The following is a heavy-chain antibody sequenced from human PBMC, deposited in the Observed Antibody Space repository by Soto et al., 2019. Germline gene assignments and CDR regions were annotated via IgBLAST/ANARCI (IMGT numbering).Heavy chain of an antibody. V-gene: IGHV3-30*18. CDR1: GFTFKTHA. CDR2: IAYDGNEK. Sequence: QVQLVESGGGVVQPGTSLRLSCAASGFTFKTHAMHWVRQAPGKGLEWMAVIAYDGNEKFYADSVKGRFTISRDNSKNAMYLQVTTLGNEDPAVYYCGKDVGDYVPYYYGVDVWGQGTTVTVSS. D-gene: IGHD1-26*01. CDR3: GKDVGDYVPYYYGVDV. J-gene: IGHJ6*02.